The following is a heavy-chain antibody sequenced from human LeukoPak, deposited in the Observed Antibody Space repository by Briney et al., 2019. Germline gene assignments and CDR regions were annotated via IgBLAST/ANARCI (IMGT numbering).Heavy chain of an antibody. D-gene: IGHD3-10*01. CDR1: GYTFTSYD. CDR3: ARGSGAYYYYYYMDV. V-gene: IGHV1-8*01. Sequence: ASVKVSCKASGYTFTSYDINWVRQATGKGLEWMGWMNPNSGNTGYAQKFQGRVTMTRNTSISTAYMELSSLRSEDTAVYYCARGSGAYYYYYYMDVWGKGTTVTVSS. CDR2: MNPNSGNT. J-gene: IGHJ6*03.